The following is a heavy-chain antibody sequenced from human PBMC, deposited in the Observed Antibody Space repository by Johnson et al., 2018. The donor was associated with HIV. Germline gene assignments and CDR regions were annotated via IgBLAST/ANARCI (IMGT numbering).Heavy chain of an antibody. CDR1: GFTFSSSW. J-gene: IGHJ3*02. CDR3: AYSSSPLSGDAFDI. V-gene: IGHV3-52*01. CDR2: IKCDGSEK. D-gene: IGHD6-6*01. Sequence: ASGFTFSSSWMHWVCQAPEKGLEWVADIKCDGSEKYYVDSVKGRFTISRDNAKNSLYLQMNSLRAEDTAVYYCAYSSSPLSGDAFDIWGQGTMVTVSS.